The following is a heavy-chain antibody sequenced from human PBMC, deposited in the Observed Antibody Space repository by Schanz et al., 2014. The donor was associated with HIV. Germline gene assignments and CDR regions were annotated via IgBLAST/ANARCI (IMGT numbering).Heavy chain of an antibody. CDR1: GFTFSSFG. CDR3: ARDNSGSIDY. V-gene: IGHV3-33*01. Sequence: QVQLAESGGGVVQPGGSLRLSCAASGFTFSSFGMHWVRQAPGKGLEWVALIWYDGSNQYYADSVKGRFTISRDASKNALYLQMNSLRAEDTAVYYCARDNSGSIDYWGQGTLVTVSS. D-gene: IGHD3-10*01. J-gene: IGHJ4*02. CDR2: IWYDGSNQ.